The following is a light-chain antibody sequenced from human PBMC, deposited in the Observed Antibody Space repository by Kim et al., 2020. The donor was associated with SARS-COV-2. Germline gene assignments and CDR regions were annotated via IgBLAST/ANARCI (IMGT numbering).Light chain of an antibody. CDR2: KAS. Sequence: ASVGDRVTITCRASQSISSWLAWYQQKPGKAPKLLMYKASTLESGVPSRFSGSGSGTEFTLTISSLQPDDFATYYCQQYNSHLYTFGQGTKLEI. CDR1: QSISSW. CDR3: QQYNSHLYT. V-gene: IGKV1-5*03. J-gene: IGKJ2*01.